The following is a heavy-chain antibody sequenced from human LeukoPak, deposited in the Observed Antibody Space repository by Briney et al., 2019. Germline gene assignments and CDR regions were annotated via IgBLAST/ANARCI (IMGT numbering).Heavy chain of an antibody. J-gene: IGHJ4*02. Sequence: GGSLRLSCVASGFSFSSYTMSWVRQAPGKGLEWVAKMKEDGSDVYYVDSVKGRFTICRDNAKNSLCLQMSSLRVEDTAVYYCARGGGRYLDNWGQGSLVTVSS. D-gene: IGHD1-14*01. CDR2: MKEDGSDV. V-gene: IGHV3-7*01. CDR3: ARGGGRYLDN. CDR1: GFSFSSYT.